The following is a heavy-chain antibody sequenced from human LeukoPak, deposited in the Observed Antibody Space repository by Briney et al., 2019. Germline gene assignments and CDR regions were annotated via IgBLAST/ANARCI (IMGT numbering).Heavy chain of an antibody. V-gene: IGHV3-23*01. D-gene: IGHD4-11*01. CDR1: GLSITNYA. J-gene: IGHJ4*02. CDR3: AKAISKAVTGSPTRVFDY. CDR2: ISGNGGSK. Sequence: GGSLRLSCVVSGLSITNYAMTWVRQTPGKGLEWVSTISGNGGSKYYADSVKGRFTISRDNSRDTLFLQMNSLRADDTAVYSCAKAISKAVTGSPTRVFDYWGQGTLVTVSS.